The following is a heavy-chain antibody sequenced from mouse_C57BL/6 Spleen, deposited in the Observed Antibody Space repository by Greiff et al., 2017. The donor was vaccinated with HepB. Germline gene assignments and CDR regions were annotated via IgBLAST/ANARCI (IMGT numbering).Heavy chain of an antibody. CDR2: IDPSDSYT. J-gene: IGHJ2*01. D-gene: IGHD1-1*01. V-gene: IGHV1-69*01. CDR1: GYTFTSYW. CDR3: ASGGTTVGPYFDY. Sequence: QVQLQQPGAELVKPGASVKLSCKASGYTFTSYWMHWVKQRPGQGLEWIGEIDPSDSYTNYNQKFKGKSTLTVDKSSSTAYMQLSSLTSEDSSVYYCASGGTTVGPYFDYWGQGTTLTVSS.